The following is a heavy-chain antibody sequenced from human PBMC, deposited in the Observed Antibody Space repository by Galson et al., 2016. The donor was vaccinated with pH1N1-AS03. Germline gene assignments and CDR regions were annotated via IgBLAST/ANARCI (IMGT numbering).Heavy chain of an antibody. Sequence: PALVKPTQTLTLTCTFSGFSLSTSGVGVGWIRQAPGKALEWLAIIYWNDDIRYSPSLRNRLTITKDTSKSQVVLTMTNMDPVDTATYFCARAYYGDFADWFDPWGQGTLSPSPQ. CDR1: GFSLSTSGVG. J-gene: IGHJ5*02. D-gene: IGHD4-17*01. CDR3: ARAYYGDFADWFDP. CDR2: IYWNDDI. V-gene: IGHV2-5*01.